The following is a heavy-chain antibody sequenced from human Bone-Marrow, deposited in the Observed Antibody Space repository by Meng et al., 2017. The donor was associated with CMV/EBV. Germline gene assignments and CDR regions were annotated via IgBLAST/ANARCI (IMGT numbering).Heavy chain of an antibody. J-gene: IGHJ4*02. CDR1: GYTFTSYG. CDR2: ISAYNGNT. CDR3: ARDGEYQLPYGLFDY. Sequence: GGSLRLSCKASGYTFTSYGISWVRQAPGQGLEWMGWISAYNGNTNYAQKLQGRVTMTTDTSTSTAYMELRSLRSDDTAVYYCARDGEYQLPYGLFDYWGQGTLVTVSS. D-gene: IGHD2-2*01. V-gene: IGHV1-18*01.